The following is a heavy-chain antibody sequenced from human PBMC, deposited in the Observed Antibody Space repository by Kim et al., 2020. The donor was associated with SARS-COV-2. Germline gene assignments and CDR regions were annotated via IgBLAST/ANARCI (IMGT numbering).Heavy chain of an antibody. CDR3: AKARTTMIVVVITTGYYYGMDV. V-gene: IGHV3-23*01. J-gene: IGHJ6*02. Sequence: GGSLRLSCAASGFTFSSYAMSWVRQAPGKGLEWVSDISGSGGSTYYADSVKGRFTISRDNSKNTLYLQMNSLRAEDTAVYYCAKARTTMIVVVITTGYYYGMDVWGQGTTVTVSS. CDR2: ISGSGGST. D-gene: IGHD3-22*01. CDR1: GFTFSSYA.